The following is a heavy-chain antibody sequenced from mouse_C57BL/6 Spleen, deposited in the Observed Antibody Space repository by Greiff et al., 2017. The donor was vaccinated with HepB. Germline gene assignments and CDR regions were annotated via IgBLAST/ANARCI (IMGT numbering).Heavy chain of an antibody. CDR3: ARESTTVVASYWYFDV. Sequence: VQLQQPGAELVKPGASVKLSCKASGYTFTSYWMHWVKQRPGQGLEWIGMIHPNSGSTNYNEKFKSKATLTVDKSSSTAYMQLSSLTSEDSAVYYCARESTTVVASYWYFDVWGTGTTVTVSS. J-gene: IGHJ1*03. CDR1: GYTFTSYW. D-gene: IGHD1-1*01. V-gene: IGHV1-64*01. CDR2: IHPNSGST.